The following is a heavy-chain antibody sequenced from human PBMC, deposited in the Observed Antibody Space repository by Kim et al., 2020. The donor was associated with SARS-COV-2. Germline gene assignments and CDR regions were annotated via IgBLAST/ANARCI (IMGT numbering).Heavy chain of an antibody. CDR1: GGSISSGSYY. CDR3: ARECRVRGVTPFYGMDV. V-gene: IGHV4-61*02. Sequence: SETLSLTCTVSGGSISSGSYYWSWIRQPAGKGLEWIGRIYTSGSTNYNPSLKSRVTISVDTSKNQFSLKLSSVTAADTAVYYCARECRVRGVTPFYGMDVWGQGTTVTVSS. D-gene: IGHD3-10*01. CDR2: IYTSGST. J-gene: IGHJ6*02.